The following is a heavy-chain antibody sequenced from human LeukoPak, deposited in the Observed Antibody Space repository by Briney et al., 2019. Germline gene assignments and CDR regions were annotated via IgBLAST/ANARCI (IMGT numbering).Heavy chain of an antibody. CDR2: IYSGGST. J-gene: IGHJ3*02. Sequence: GGSLRLSCAASGFTVSSNYMSWVRQAPGKGQEWVSVIYSGGSTYYADSVKGRFTISRDNSKNTLYLQMNSLRAEDTAVYYCARWGRDLDAFDIWGQGTMVTVSS. V-gene: IGHV3-66*01. CDR3: ARWGRDLDAFDI. D-gene: IGHD3-16*01. CDR1: GFTVSSNY.